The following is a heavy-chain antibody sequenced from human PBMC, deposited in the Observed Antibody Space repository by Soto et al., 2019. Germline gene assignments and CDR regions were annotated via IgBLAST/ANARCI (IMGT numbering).Heavy chain of an antibody. Sequence: EVQLLESGGDLVQPGGSLRLSCVASGFTFGSRAMSWVRQAPGEGLEWVSTITDTGGDTKYADSVRGRFTISRDNSKNTLYLQMNSLRAEDTAVYYCARDDRLLWFGAKDGMDVWGQGTTVTVSS. J-gene: IGHJ6*02. CDR3: ARDDRLLWFGAKDGMDV. V-gene: IGHV3-23*01. D-gene: IGHD3-10*01. CDR2: ITDTGGDT. CDR1: GFTFGSRA.